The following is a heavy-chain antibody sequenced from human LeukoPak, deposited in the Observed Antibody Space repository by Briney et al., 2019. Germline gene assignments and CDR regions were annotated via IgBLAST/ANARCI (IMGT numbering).Heavy chain of an antibody. CDR1: GFTFNIYA. CDR3: ARAWTLDY. Sequence: QTGGSLRLSCAASGFTFNIYAMNWVRQAPGKGLEWVSGISGSGRTYYADSEKGRVTISRDTSKNTLYLQMNSLRAEDTAVYYCARAWTLDYWGQGTLVTVSS. V-gene: IGHV3-23*01. J-gene: IGHJ4*02. D-gene: IGHD3/OR15-3a*01. CDR2: ISGSGRT.